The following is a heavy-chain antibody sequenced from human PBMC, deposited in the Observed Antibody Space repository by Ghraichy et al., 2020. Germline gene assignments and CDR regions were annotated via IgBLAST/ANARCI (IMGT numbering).Heavy chain of an antibody. Sequence: SETLSLTCTVSGGSISSYYWSWIRQPPGKGLEWIGYIYYSGSTNYNSSLKSRVTISVDTSKNQFSLKLSSVTAADTAVYYCARANSSGWYMGWFDPWGQGTLVTVSS. CDR3: ARANSSGWYMGWFDP. V-gene: IGHV4-59*01. CDR2: IYYSGST. J-gene: IGHJ5*02. D-gene: IGHD6-19*01. CDR1: GGSISSYY.